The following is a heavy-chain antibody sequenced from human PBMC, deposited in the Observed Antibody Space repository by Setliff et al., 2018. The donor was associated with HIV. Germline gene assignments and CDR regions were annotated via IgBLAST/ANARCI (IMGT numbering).Heavy chain of an antibody. J-gene: IGHJ4*02. CDR3: ARVGYYFVTSGYPAIEY. D-gene: IGHD3-22*01. Sequence: PSETLSLTCTVSGGSINSGGYYWSWIRQHPEKGLEWIGYIYNSGTTYYDPSLKSRVTISADTSKNQFSLSLTSVTAADTAVYYCARVGYYFVTSGYPAIEYWGQGTLVTV. CDR2: IYNSGTT. CDR1: GGSINSGGYY. V-gene: IGHV4-31*03.